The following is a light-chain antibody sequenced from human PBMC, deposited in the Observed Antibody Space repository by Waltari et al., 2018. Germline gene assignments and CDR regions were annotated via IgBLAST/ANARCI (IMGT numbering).Light chain of an antibody. CDR3: QQSYSTPYT. CDR2: AAS. CDR1: QSISSY. Sequence: DIQMTQSLSSLSAPVGDRVSITCRASQSISSYLNWYQQKPGKAPKLLIYAASSLQSGVPSRFSGSGSGTDFTLTISSLQPEDFATYYCQQSYSTPYTFGQGTKLEIK. V-gene: IGKV1-39*01. J-gene: IGKJ2*01.